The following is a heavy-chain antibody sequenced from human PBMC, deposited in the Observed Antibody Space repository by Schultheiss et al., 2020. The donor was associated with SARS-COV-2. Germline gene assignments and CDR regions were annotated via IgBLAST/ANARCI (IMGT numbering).Heavy chain of an antibody. CDR1: GGSISSGGYY. V-gene: IGHV4-39*07. D-gene: IGHD3-3*01. CDR3: ARARTTIFGVDHFDY. Sequence: SETLSLTCTVSGGSISSGGYYWSWIRQPPGKGLEWIGSIYYSGSTNYNPSLKSRVTISVDTSKNQFSLKLSSVTAADTAVYYCARARTTIFGVDHFDYWGQGTLVTVSS. J-gene: IGHJ4*02. CDR2: IYYSGST.